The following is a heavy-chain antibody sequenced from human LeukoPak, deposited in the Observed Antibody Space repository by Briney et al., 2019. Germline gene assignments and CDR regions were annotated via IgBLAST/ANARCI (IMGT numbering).Heavy chain of an antibody. J-gene: IGHJ4*02. CDR3: VRVDQVVPAAASYNFDY. V-gene: IGHV4-30-4*08. Sequence: SETLSLTCTVSGGSISSGDYYWSWIRQPPGKGLEWIGYIYFSGSTYYNPSLKSRVIISVDTSKNQFSLKLSSVTAADTAVYYCVRVDQVVPAAASYNFDYWGQGTLVTVSS. CDR2: IYFSGST. D-gene: IGHD2-2*01. CDR1: GGSISSGDYY.